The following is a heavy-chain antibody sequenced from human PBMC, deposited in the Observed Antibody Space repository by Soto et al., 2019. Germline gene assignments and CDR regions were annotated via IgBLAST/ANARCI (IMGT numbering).Heavy chain of an antibody. D-gene: IGHD1-7*01. J-gene: IGHJ4*02. CDR3: AKAWIHGTINY. CDR2: IVANGAST. V-gene: IGHV3-23*01. Sequence: SGGSLRLSCAASGFTFSNYAMYWVRQAPGKGLEWVSSIVANGASTYYADSIKGRFTISRDSSKNSLYLQMNSLRAEDTAVYYCAKAWIHGTINYWGQGTLVTVSS. CDR1: GFTFSNYA.